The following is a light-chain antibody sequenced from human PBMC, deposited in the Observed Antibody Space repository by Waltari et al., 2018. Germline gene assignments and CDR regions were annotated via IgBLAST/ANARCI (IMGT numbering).Light chain of an antibody. V-gene: IGKV3-15*01. J-gene: IGKJ1*01. CDR3: QQYHQWWT. Sequence: IVMTQSPATLSVSPGERVTLSCRASQRIGTDLAWYQQKPGQAPRLLIYGISFRATGVPARFSGSVSATEFTLTISSLLSEDFAVYYCQQYHQWWTFGQGTKVEIK. CDR2: GIS. CDR1: QRIGTD.